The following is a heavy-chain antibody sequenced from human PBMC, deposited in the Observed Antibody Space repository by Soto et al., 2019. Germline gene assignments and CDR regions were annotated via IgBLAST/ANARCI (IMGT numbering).Heavy chain of an antibody. CDR1: GGSISSYY. CDR2: IYYSGST. V-gene: IGHV4-59*01. J-gene: IGHJ4*02. Sequence: QVQLQESGPGLVKPSETLSLTCTVSGGSISSYYWSWIRQPPGKGLEWIGYIYYSGSTNYNPSLKRRVAISVDTSKNQFSLKLSSVTAADRAEYYCARSDGRYWGQGTLVTVSS. CDR3: ARSDGRY.